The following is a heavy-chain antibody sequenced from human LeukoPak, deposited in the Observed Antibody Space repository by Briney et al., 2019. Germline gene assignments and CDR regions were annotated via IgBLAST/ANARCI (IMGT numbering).Heavy chain of an antibody. V-gene: IGHV1-69*04. J-gene: IGHJ5*02. CDR2: IIPILGIA. CDR3: ARDRYCSSTSCQLNGWFDP. CDR1: GGTFSSYA. D-gene: IGHD2-2*01. Sequence: SVKVSGKASGGTFSSYAISWVRQAPGQGLEWMGRIIPILGIANYAQKFQGRVTITADKSTSTAYMELSSLRSEDTAVYYCARDRYCSSTSCQLNGWFDPWGQGTLVTVSS.